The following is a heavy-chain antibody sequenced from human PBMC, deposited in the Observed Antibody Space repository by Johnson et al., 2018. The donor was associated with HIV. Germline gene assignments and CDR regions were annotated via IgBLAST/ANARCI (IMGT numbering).Heavy chain of an antibody. CDR3: AREQATGAFDI. D-gene: IGHD1-26*01. J-gene: IGHJ3*02. V-gene: IGHV3-9*01. CDR1: GFTFDDYA. CDR2: ISWNSGSI. Sequence: VQLVESGGGLVQPGRSLRLSCAASGFTFDDYAMHWVRQAPGKGLEWVSGISWNSGSIGYADSVKGRFTISRDNAKNSLYLQMNSLRAEDTALYYCAREQATGAFDIWGQGTMVTVSS.